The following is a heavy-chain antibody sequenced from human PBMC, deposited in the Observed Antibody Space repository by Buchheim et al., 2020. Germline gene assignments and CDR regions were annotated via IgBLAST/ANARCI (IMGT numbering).Heavy chain of an antibody. V-gene: IGHV4-34*01. CDR1: GGSFSAYH. J-gene: IGHJ6*02. CDR3: ARFGSSTESGMDV. Sequence: QVQLQQWGAGLLKPSETLSLTCAVYGGSFSAYHWSWIRQPPGKGLEWIGEINHSGSTNYNPSLKSRVTISVDTSKNQFSLKLTSVTAADTAVYYCARFGSSTESGMDVWGQGTT. D-gene: IGHD1-26*01. CDR2: INHSGST.